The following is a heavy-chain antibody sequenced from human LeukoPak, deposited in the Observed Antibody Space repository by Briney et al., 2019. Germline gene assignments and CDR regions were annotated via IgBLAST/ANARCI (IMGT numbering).Heavy chain of an antibody. V-gene: IGHV4-4*09. Sequence: KSSETLSLTCTVSGGSISSYYWSWIRQPPGKGLEWIGYIYTSGSTNYNPSLKSRVTISVDTSKNQFSLKLSSVTAADTAVYYCASTSLAAAGYYYMDVWGKGTTVTVSS. D-gene: IGHD6-13*01. CDR1: GGSISSYY. CDR2: IYTSGST. CDR3: ASTSLAAAGYYYMDV. J-gene: IGHJ6*03.